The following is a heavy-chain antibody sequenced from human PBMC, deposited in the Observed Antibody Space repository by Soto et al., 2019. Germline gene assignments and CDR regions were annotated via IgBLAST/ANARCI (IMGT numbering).Heavy chain of an antibody. V-gene: IGHV3-72*01. Sequence: EVQLMESGGGWVQPGGSLRLSCAASGFIFSDYYMDWVRQVPGKGLEWVGRTRNKVNSFSAEYAASVKGRFSIYREASKDSMYLQMNSLKSDDTAVYYCARDTGGSYDYWGQGALGTVSS. D-gene: IGHD3-16*01. CDR1: GFIFSDYY. CDR2: TRNKVNSFSA. CDR3: ARDTGGSYDY. J-gene: IGHJ4*02.